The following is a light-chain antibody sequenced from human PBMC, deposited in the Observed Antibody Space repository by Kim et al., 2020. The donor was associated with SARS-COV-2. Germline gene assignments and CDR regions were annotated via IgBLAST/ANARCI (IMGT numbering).Light chain of an antibody. CDR1: KLGDKY. V-gene: IGLV3-1*01. Sequence: SGSPGQTASITCSGDKLGDKYACWFQQKPGQSPVLVIYEDLKRPSGIPERFSGSNSGNTATLTISGTQAMDEADYYCQAWDSSTVVFGTGTKVTVL. CDR2: EDL. CDR3: QAWDSSTVV. J-gene: IGLJ1*01.